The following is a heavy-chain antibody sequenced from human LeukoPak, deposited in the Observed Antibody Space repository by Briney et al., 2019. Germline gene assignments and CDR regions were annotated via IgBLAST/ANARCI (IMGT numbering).Heavy chain of an antibody. J-gene: IGHJ5*01. CDR1: GFTFSSYW. V-gene: IGHV3-7*01. CDR3: AREVVLSTSAWFEY. Sequence: GGSLRLSCAVSGFTFSSYWMSWVRQAPGKGLEWVANIKEDGTEKYYQDSVKGRFTISRDNAKNSLYLQMNSLRAEDTAVYYCAREVVLSTSAWFEYWGQGTLATVSS. D-gene: IGHD3-22*01. CDR2: IKEDGTEK.